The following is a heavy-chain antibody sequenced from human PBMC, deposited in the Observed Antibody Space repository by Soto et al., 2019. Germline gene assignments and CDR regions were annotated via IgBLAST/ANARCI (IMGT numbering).Heavy chain of an antibody. CDR3: ARQIYDSDTGPNFQYYFDS. CDR1: GYSFAGYW. CDR2: IDPSDSQT. J-gene: IGHJ4*02. V-gene: IGHV5-10-1*01. D-gene: IGHD3-22*01. Sequence: GESLKISCKGSGYSFAGYWITWVRQKPGKGLEWMGRIDPSDSQTYYSPSFRGHATISATKSVTTVFLQWSSLRASDTAMYYCARQIYDSDTGPNFQYYFDSWGQGTPVTVSS.